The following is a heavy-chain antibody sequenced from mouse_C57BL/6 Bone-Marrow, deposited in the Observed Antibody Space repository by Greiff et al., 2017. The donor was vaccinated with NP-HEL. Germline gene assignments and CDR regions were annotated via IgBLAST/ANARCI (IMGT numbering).Heavy chain of an antibody. J-gene: IGHJ1*03. CDR2: INPSSGYT. D-gene: IGHD2-2*01. CDR3: ARMGGYDVYWYFDV. V-gene: IGHV1-7*01. CDR1: GYTFTSYW. Sequence: QVQLQQSGAELAKPGASVKLSCKASGYTFTSYWMHWVKQRPGQGLEWIGYINPSSGYTKYNQKFKDKATLTADESSSTAYMQLSSLTYADSAVYYCARMGGYDVYWYFDVWGTGTTVTVSS.